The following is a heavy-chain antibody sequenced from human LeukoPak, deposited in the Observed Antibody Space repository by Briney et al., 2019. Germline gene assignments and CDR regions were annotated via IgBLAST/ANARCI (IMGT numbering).Heavy chain of an antibody. D-gene: IGHD6-25*01. V-gene: IGHV3-33*01. CDR3: ARGGLLKYYYYGMDV. CDR1: GFTFSSYG. J-gene: IGHJ6*02. Sequence: GGSLRLSCAASGFTFSSYGMHWVRQAPGKGLEWVAVIWYDGSNKYYADSVKGRFTIFRDNSKNTLYLQMNSLRAEDTAVYYCARGGLLKYYYYGMDVWGQGTTVTVSS. CDR2: IWYDGSNK.